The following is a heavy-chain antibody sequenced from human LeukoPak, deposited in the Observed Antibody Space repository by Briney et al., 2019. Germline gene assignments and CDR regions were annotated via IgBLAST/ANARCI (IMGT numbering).Heavy chain of an antibody. CDR1: GFTFSSYA. Sequence: GGSLRLSCAASGFTFSSYAMSWVRQAPGKGLEWVAKIKHDGSEKYYVDSVKGRFTISRDNTKNSLYLQMNTLRAKDTAVYYCTRDDPYFFDYWGQGTPVTVPS. D-gene: IGHD3-10*01. J-gene: IGHJ4*02. V-gene: IGHV3-7*01. CDR3: TRDDPYFFDY. CDR2: IKHDGSEK.